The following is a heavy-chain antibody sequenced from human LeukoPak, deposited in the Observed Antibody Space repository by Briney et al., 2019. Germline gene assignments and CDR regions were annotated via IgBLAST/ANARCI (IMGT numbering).Heavy chain of an antibody. CDR1: GFIFSSYT. D-gene: IGHD3-22*01. CDR2: ISSSSSYI. V-gene: IGHV3-21*04. Sequence: GGSLRLSCAASGFIFSSYTMNWVRQAPGKGLEWVSYISSSSSYIYYADSVKGRFTISRDNARNSLYLQMNSLRAEDTAVYYCAKSIGWDYYDSSGYPYWGQGTLVTVSS. CDR3: AKSIGWDYYDSSGYPY. J-gene: IGHJ4*02.